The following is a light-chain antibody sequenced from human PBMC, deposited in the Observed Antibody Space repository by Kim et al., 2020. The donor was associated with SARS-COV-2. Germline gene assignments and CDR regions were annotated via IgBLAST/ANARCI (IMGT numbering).Light chain of an antibody. CDR1: QTVLYNSNKKNY. V-gene: IGKV4-1*01. CDR3: QQDYSTPPS. Sequence: RATLNCKSSQTVLYNSNKKNYLAWYQQKPGQAPKLLIYWASIRESGVSDRFSGSGSETDFTLTIGSLQAEDVAVYYCQQDYSTPPSFGQGTKLEI. CDR2: WAS. J-gene: IGKJ2*03.